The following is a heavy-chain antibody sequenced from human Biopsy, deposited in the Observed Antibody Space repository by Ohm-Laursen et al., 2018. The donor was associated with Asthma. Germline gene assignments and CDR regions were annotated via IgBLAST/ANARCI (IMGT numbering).Heavy chain of an antibody. Sequence: SLRLSRAASGFTFDDCGMHWVRQAPGKGLEWVSGISWNSGSIGYADSVKGRFTISRDNAKNSLYLQMNSLRVEDTALYYCAKATLGDIGKDYWGQGTLVTVSS. CDR1: GFTFDDCG. V-gene: IGHV3-9*01. D-gene: IGHD2-21*01. CDR2: ISWNSGSI. J-gene: IGHJ4*02. CDR3: AKATLGDIGKDY.